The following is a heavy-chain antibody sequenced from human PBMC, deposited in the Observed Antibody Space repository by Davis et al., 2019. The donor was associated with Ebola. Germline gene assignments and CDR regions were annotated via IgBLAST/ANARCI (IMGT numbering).Heavy chain of an antibody. CDR2: INQRGHT. V-gene: IGHV4-34*01. Sequence: PSETLSLTCAVYGGSLSDYYWNWVRQSPGKGLEWIGEINQRGHTDYNPSLKSRVTLSIDPSKLQFSLRLASVTAADTATYYCASVHQIRGKACFDLWGQGDLVVVSS. D-gene: IGHD2-2*01. CDR1: GGSLSDYY. J-gene: IGHJ5*02. CDR3: ASVHQIRGKACFDL.